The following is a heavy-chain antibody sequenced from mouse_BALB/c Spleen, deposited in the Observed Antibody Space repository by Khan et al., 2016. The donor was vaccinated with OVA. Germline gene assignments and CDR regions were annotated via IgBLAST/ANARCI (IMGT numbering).Heavy chain of an antibody. Sequence: QIQLVQSGPELKKPGETVKISCKASGYTFTNNGMNWAKQAPGKGLKWMGWINTYTGEPTYAADFKGRFAFSLDTSASTAYLQINNLRNEDTSTYFCARVGYARTMDYWGQGTSVTVSS. CDR2: INTYTGEP. D-gene: IGHD2-2*01. J-gene: IGHJ4*01. V-gene: IGHV9-3-1*01. CDR3: ARVGYARTMDY. CDR1: GYTFTNNG.